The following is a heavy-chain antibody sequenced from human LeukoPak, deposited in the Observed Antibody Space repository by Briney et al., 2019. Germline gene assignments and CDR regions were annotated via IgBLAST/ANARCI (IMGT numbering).Heavy chain of an antibody. D-gene: IGHD6-13*01. CDR1: GGSISSGSYS. V-gene: IGHV4-61*02. CDR3: ARDRPGGSSLDY. Sequence: SQTLPLTCTVSGGSISSGSYSWSWIRQPAGKGLEWIGRFYTSGSTNYNPSLKSRVTMSADTSKNQFSLNLSSVTAADTAVYYCARDRPGGSSLDYWGQGILVTVSS. CDR2: FYTSGST. J-gene: IGHJ4*02.